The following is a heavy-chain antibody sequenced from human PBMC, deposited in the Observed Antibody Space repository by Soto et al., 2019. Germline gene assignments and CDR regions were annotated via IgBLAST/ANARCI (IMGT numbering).Heavy chain of an antibody. J-gene: IGHJ4*02. V-gene: IGHV1-2*02. CDR1: GYPFTTYY. CDR2: IDPRSGGT. D-gene: IGHD3-10*01. CDR3: ATDDYGIFPY. Sequence: XSMKVSCKASGYPFTTYYIHWVRQAPGQGLEWMGWIDPRSGGTVYEQKFQGRVTMTRDTSISTVYMDLSGLTSDDTALYYCATDDYGIFPYWGQGSLVTVSS.